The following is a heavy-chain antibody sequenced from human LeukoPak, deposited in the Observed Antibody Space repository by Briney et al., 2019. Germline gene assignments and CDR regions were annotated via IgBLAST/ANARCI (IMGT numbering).Heavy chain of an antibody. D-gene: IGHD5-18*01. J-gene: IGHJ6*03. V-gene: IGHV3-9*01. CDR2: ISWNSFTI. CDR3: AKDIGRVDTASTYMDV. CDR1: GFTFDDYA. Sequence: GGSLRLSCAASGFTFDDYAMHWVRQAPGKGLEWVSGISWNSFTIGYADSVKGRFTISRDNAKNSLYLQMNRLRVEDTALYYCAKDIGRVDTASTYMDVWGKGTTVTISS.